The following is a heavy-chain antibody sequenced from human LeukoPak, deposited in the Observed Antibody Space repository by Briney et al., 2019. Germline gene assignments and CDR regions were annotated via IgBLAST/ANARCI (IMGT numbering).Heavy chain of an antibody. CDR3: AKSLFYDSSGQAFDY. D-gene: IGHD3-22*01. V-gene: IGHV3-23*01. CDR1: GFMFSTYA. J-gene: IGHJ4*02. CDR2: ISDSGDIA. Sequence: GGSLRLSCAASGFMFSTYAVNWVRQAPGKGLEWVSVISDSGDIAKYADSVKGRFTISRDNSKNTLYLQMNSLRAEDTALYYCAKSLFYDSSGQAFDYWGQGTLVTVSS.